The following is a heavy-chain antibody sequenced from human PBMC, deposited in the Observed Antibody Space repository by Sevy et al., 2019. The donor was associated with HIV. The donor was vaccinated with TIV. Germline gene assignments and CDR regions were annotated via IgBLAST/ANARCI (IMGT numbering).Heavy chain of an antibody. V-gene: IGHV4-39*01. CDR1: GGSMSSSDYF. CDR3: ARHGAWRFYFDF. CDR2: IYYNGDT. Sequence: SETLSLTCTVSGGSMSSSDYFWGWVRQPPGKGLEGIGSIYYNGDTYHSPSLKSRVTVAVDTSKNQFFLTLTSVTAADTAIYYCARHGAWRFYFDFWGQGALVTVSS. D-gene: IGHD3-16*01. J-gene: IGHJ4*02.